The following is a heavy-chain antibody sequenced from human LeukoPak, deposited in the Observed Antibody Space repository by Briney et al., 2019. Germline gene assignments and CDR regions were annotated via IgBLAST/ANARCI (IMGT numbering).Heavy chain of an antibody. Sequence: GGSLRLSCAASGFTFSSYEMNWVRQAPGKGLEWVSYISSSGSTIYYADSVKGRFTISRDNAKNSLYLQMNSLRAEDTAVYYCARGISKSSWYYYWGQGTLVTVSS. J-gene: IGHJ4*02. D-gene: IGHD6-13*01. CDR1: GFTFSSYE. V-gene: IGHV3-48*03. CDR2: ISSSGSTI. CDR3: ARGISKSSWYYY.